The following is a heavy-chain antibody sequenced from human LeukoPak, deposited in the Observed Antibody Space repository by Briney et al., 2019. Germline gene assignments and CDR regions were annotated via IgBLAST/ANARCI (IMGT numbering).Heavy chain of an antibody. CDR3: AKDLSAMVRGVPYNWFDP. CDR2: ISGSGGST. Sequence: GGSLRLSCAASGFTFSSYAMSWVRQAPGKGLEWVSAISGSGGSTYYADSVKGRFTIPRDNSKNTLYLQMNSLRAEDTAVYYCAKDLSAMVRGVPYNWFDPWGQGTLVTVSS. V-gene: IGHV3-23*01. J-gene: IGHJ5*02. CDR1: GFTFSSYA. D-gene: IGHD3-10*01.